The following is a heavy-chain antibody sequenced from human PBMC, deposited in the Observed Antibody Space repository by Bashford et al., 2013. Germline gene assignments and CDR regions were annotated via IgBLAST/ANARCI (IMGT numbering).Heavy chain of an antibody. J-gene: IGHJ3*02. V-gene: IGHV3-21*06. Sequence: VRQAPGKGLEWVSAITGAGNYKNYEDSVKGRFTISRDNARNSMYLQMNSLRAEDTAIYYCARDHRGRSALSGFDIWGQGTMVTVSS. D-gene: IGHD3-16*01. CDR2: ITGAGNYK. CDR3: ARDHRGRSALSGFDI.